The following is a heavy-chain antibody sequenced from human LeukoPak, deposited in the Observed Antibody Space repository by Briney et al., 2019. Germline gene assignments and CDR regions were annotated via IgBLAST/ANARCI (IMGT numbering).Heavy chain of an antibody. D-gene: IGHD1-1*01. J-gene: IGHJ3*02. V-gene: IGHV3-33*01. CDR2: IWYDGSNK. CDR3: ARESSEVERKDDDAFDI. CDR1: VYTFSVYD. Sequence: GRSLRLSCAPSVYTFSVYDMHWVREATGKGGECVADIWYDGSNKYYADSVKGRFTISRDNSKNTLYLQMNSLRAEDTAVYYCARESSEVERKDDDAFDIWGQGTMVTVSS.